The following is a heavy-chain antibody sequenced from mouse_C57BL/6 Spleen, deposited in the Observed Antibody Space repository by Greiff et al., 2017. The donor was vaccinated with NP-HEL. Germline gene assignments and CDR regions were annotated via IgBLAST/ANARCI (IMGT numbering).Heavy chain of an antibody. V-gene: IGHV14-3*01. CDR1: GFNIKNTY. J-gene: IGHJ1*03. D-gene: IGHD1-1*01. CDR2: IDPANGNT. CDR3: ARTTVVATRYFDV. Sequence: DVKLVESVAELVRPGASVKLSCTASGFNIKNTYMHWVKQRPEQGLEWIGRIDPANGNTKYAPKFQGKATITADTSSNTAYLQLSSLTSEDTAIYYCARTTVVATRYFDVWGTGTTVTVSS.